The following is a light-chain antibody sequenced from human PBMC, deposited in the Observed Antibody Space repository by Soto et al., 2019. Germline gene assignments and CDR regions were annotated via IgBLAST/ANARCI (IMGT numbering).Light chain of an antibody. V-gene: IGKV1-27*01. Sequence: DIQMTQSPASLSASVGDRVTITCRASQGISNYLAWYQQKPGKVPKLLIYAASTLQSGVPSRFSGSGAGTDFTLTITSLQHEDVATYYCQKYSSVITFGQGTRLEIK. CDR1: QGISNY. CDR3: QKYSSVIT. CDR2: AAS. J-gene: IGKJ5*01.